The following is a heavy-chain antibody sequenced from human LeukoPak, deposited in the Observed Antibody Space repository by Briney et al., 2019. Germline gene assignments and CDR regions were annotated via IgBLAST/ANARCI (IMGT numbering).Heavy chain of an antibody. V-gene: IGHV3-53*01. CDR1: GFTLSSSY. CDR3: ARVAFRSSSYISGIDY. D-gene: IGHD6-6*01. J-gene: IGHJ4*02. CDR2: IYSGGST. Sequence: PGGSLRLSCSASGFTLSSSYMSWVRQAPGKGLEWVSVIYSGGSTYHADSVTGRFTISRDNSKNTLYLQMNSLRIEDTAVYYCARVAFRSSSYISGIDYWGQGTLVTVSS.